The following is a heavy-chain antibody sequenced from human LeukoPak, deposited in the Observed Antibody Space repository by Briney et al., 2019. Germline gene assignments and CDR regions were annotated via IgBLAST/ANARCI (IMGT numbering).Heavy chain of an antibody. CDR2: IIPIFGTA. Sequence: GASVKVSCTASGGTFSSYAISWVRQAPGQGLEWMGGIIPIFGTANYAQKFQGRVTITADESTSTAYMELSSLRSEDTAVYYCARREVVTAINYYYGMDVWGQGTTVTVSS. D-gene: IGHD2-21*02. J-gene: IGHJ6*02. V-gene: IGHV1-69*13. CDR1: GGTFSSYA. CDR3: ARREVVTAINYYYGMDV.